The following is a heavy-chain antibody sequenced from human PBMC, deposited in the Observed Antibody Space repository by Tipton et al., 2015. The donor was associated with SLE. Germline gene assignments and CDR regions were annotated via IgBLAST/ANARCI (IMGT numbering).Heavy chain of an antibody. J-gene: IGHJ2*01. CDR1: GGSFSDYY. V-gene: IGHV4-34*01. D-gene: IGHD4-17*01. Sequence: TLSLTCAVYGGSFSDYYWSWIRQTPGKGLEWIGDINHSGTTNYNPSLKSRVTISVDTSRNQFSLKLTSVTTADTAVYYCARGSDGEYVRYFDVWGPGTLVTVSS. CDR3: ARGSDGEYVRYFDV. CDR2: INHSGTT.